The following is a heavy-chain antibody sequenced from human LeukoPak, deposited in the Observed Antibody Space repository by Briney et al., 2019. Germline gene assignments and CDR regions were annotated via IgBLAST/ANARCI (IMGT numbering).Heavy chain of an antibody. CDR3: ARATRDYCSGGSCQYWYFDL. CDR1: GGTFSSYA. Sequence: GASVKVSCKASGGTFSSYAISWVRQAPGQGLEWMGRIIPILGIANYAQKFQGRVTITADKSTSTAYMELSSLRSEDTAVYYCARATRDYCSGGSCQYWYFDLWGRGTLVTVSS. V-gene: IGHV1-69*04. J-gene: IGHJ2*01. D-gene: IGHD2-15*01. CDR2: IIPILGIA.